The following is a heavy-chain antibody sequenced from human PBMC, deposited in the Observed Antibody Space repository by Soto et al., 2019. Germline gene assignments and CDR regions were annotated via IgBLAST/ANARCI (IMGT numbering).Heavy chain of an antibody. Sequence: QVQLQESGPGLVKPSETLSLTCTVSGGSISSYYWSWIRQPPGKGLEWIGYIYYSGSTNYNPSLKSRVTIAVDTSKYQCSLKLSSVNAADTAVYYFASAVSSGWYGRGFDYCGQGTLVTVSS. J-gene: IGHJ4*02. CDR2: IYYSGST. V-gene: IGHV4-59*01. D-gene: IGHD6-19*01. CDR1: GGSISSYY. CDR3: ASAVSSGWYGRGFDY.